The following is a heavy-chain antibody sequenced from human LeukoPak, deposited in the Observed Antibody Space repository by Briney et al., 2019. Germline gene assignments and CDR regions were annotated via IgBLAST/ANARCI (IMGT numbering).Heavy chain of an antibody. V-gene: IGHV4-34*01. CDR3: ARRGARRTMYDFWSGYLTDAFDI. CDR2: IYYSGST. D-gene: IGHD3-3*01. J-gene: IGHJ3*02. Sequence: SSETLSLTCAVYGGSFSGYYWGWIRQPPGKGLEWIGSIYYSGSTYYNPSLKSRVTISVDTSKNRFSLKLSSVTAADTAVYYCARRGARRTMYDFWSGYLTDAFDIWGQGTMVTVSS. CDR1: GGSFSGYY.